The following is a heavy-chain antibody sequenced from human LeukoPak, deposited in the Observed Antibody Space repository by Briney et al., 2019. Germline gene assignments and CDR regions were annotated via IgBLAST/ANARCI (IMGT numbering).Heavy chain of an antibody. CDR2: IYTSGST. CDR3: ARNPMEEYFDS. D-gene: IGHD3-3*01. Sequence: SETLSLTCTVSGGPISSGSYYWSWIRQPAGKGLEWIGRIYTSGSTNYNPSLKSRVTMSVDTSKNQFSLKLSSVTAADTAVYYCARNPMEEYFDSWGQGTQVTVSS. CDR1: GGPISSGSYY. J-gene: IGHJ4*02. V-gene: IGHV4-61*02.